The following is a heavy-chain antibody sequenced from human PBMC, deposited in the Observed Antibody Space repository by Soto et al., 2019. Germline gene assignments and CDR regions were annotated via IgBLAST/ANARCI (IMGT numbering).Heavy chain of an antibody. CDR3: ARGRAYYYGSGSPPYYYYGMDV. D-gene: IGHD3-10*01. Sequence: QVQLVQSGAEVKKPGASVKVSCKASGYTFTSYGISWVRQAPGQGLEWMGWISAYNGNTNYAQKLQGRVTMTTDTSTSKAYMELRSPTSADTAVYYCARGRAYYYGSGSPPYYYYGMDVWGQGTTVTVSS. V-gene: IGHV1-18*01. CDR2: ISAYNGNT. CDR1: GYTFTSYG. J-gene: IGHJ6*02.